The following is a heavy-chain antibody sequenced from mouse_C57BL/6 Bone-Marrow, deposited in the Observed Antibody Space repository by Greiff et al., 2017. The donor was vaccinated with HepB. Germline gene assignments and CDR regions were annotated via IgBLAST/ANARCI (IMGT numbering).Heavy chain of an antibody. CDR1: GYTFTSYW. D-gene: IGHD3-3*01. CDR3: ERLTGTGFDY. Sequence: VQLQQPGTELVKPGASVKLSCKASGYTFTSYWMPWVKQRPGQGLEWIGNINPGNGGTNYNEKFKSKATLTVDTSSSTAYMQLSSLTSEDAAVQYCERLTGTGFDYWGQGTLVTVSA. J-gene: IGHJ3*01. V-gene: IGHV1-53*01. CDR2: INPGNGGT.